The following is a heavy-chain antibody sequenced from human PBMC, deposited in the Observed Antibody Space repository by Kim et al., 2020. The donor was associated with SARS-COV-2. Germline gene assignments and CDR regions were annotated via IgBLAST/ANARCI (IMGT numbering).Heavy chain of an antibody. D-gene: IGHD1-26*01. Sequence: SETLSLTCTVSGGSISSSSYYWGWIRQPPGKGLEWIGSIYYSGSTYYNPSLKSRVTISVDTSKNQFSLKLSSVTAADTAVYYCDSGNVGKDAFDIWGQGTMVTVSS. V-gene: IGHV4-39*07. CDR2: IYYSGST. CDR1: GGSISSSSYY. J-gene: IGHJ3*02. CDR3: DSGNVGKDAFDI.